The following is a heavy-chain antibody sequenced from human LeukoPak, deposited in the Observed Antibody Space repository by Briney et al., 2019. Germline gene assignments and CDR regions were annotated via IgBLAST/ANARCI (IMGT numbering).Heavy chain of an antibody. J-gene: IGHJ3*02. Sequence: GGSLRLSCLTSGFTFSTNAMNWVRQAPGKGLEWVGRIKSAIDGGATDYAAPVQGRFTISRDDSQATLYLQMNGLRTEDTAVYYCTTGGDVIVAGTRAFDIWGQGTMVTVSS. D-gene: IGHD5-12*01. CDR1: GFTFSTNA. CDR3: TTGGDVIVAGTRAFDI. CDR2: IKSAIDGGAT. V-gene: IGHV3-15*07.